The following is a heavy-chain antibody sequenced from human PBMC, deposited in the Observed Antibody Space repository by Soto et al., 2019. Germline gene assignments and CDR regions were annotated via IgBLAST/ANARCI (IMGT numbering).Heavy chain of an antibody. CDR3: ARDRRYYDFWSGPLPGYYGMDV. D-gene: IGHD3-3*01. Sequence: ASVKVSCKAFGGTFSSYAISLVRQAPGQGLEWMGGIIPIFGTANYAQKFQGRVTITADESTSTAYMELSSLRSEDTAVYYCARDRRYYDFWSGPLPGYYGMDVWGQGTTVTVSS. J-gene: IGHJ6*02. CDR2: IIPIFGTA. V-gene: IGHV1-69*13. CDR1: GGTFSSYA.